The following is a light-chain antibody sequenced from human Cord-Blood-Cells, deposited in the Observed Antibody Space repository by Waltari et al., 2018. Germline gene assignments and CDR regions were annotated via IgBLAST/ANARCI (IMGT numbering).Light chain of an antibody. J-gene: IGKJ2*01. CDR1: QSLVYSDGNTY. Sequence: DVVMTQSPPSLPVTLGQPASISCSSSQSLVYSDGNTYLNWFPQRPGQSPRRLMHKVSNRDSEGPDSFSGSGSGAEFALKISRVEAEDVGVYYCMQGTHWPFGQGTKLEIK. CDR3: MQGTHWP. V-gene: IGKV2-30*01. CDR2: KVS.